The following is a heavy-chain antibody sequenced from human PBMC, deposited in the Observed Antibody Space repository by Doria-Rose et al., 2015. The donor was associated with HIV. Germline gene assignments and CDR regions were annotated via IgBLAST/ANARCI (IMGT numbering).Heavy chain of an antibody. CDR1: GVSLSSPGMG. CDR3: ARIKSSRWYHKYYFDF. J-gene: IGHJ4*02. Sequence: QITLKESGPVLVKPTETLTLTCTVSGVSLSSPGMGVSWIRQPPGKALEWLANIFSDDERFYKTSLKSRLTISRCTSKSQVLLTMTDMDPVDTATYYCARIKSSRWYHKYYFDFWGQGTLVIVSA. V-gene: IGHV2-26*01. CDR2: IFSDDER. D-gene: IGHD6-13*01.